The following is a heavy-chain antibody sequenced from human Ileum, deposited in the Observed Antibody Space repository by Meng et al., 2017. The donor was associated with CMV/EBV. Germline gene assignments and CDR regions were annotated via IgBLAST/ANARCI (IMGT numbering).Heavy chain of an antibody. CDR2: IKQDGSDK. V-gene: IGHV3-7*01. Sequence: GGSLRLPCAASGFAFSTCWMSWVRQAPGKGMEWVANIKQDGSDKYYVDSVKGRFTISRDNAKNSLYLQMNSLRAEDTAVYDCARVGGLFDYCGQGTLVTVSS. CDR3: ARVGGLFDY. D-gene: IGHD3-16*01. J-gene: IGHJ4*02. CDR1: GFAFSTCW.